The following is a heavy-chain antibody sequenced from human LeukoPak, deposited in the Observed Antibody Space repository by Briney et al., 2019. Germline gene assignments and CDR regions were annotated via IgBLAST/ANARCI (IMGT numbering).Heavy chain of an antibody. J-gene: IGHJ4*02. CDR2: IGAYNGDT. CDR3: TRDHCRGDNCPSFDY. V-gene: IGHV1-18*04. Sequence: RASVKVSCMPSGYTFTSFGISWVRQAPGQGLEWMGWIGAYNGDTNYAQKFQGRVTMTTDTSTSTAYMDLRSLRSDDTAVYYCTRDHCRGDNCPSFDYWGQGTLVTVSS. CDR1: GYTFTSFG. D-gene: IGHD2-15*01.